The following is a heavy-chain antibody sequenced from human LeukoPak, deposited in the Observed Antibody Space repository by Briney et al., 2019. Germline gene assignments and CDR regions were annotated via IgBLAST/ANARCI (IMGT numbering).Heavy chain of an antibody. CDR2: IYYSGST. D-gene: IGHD2-21*01. V-gene: IGHV4-39*07. Sequence: PSETLSLTCTVSGGSISSSSYYWGWIRQPPGEGLEWIGSIYYSGSTYYNPSLKSRVTISVDTSKNQFSLKLSSVTAADTAVYYCARDCGVRIVAGDWFDPWGQGTLVTVSS. CDR1: GGSISSSSYY. J-gene: IGHJ5*02. CDR3: ARDCGVRIVAGDWFDP.